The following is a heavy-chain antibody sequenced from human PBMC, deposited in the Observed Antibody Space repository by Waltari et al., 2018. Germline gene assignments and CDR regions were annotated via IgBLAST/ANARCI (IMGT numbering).Heavy chain of an antibody. V-gene: IGHV3-74*01. J-gene: IGHJ6*02. Sequence: EVQLVESGGGLVQPGGSLRLSCAASGFTFSSNWMHWVRQGPGKGLVWVSRINSDGSSTSYADSVKGRFTISRDNAKNTLYLQMNSLRAEDTAVYYCAREKFGYGYYYGMDVWGQGTTVTVSS. D-gene: IGHD3-16*01. CDR2: INSDGSST. CDR1: GFTFSSNW. CDR3: AREKFGYGYYYGMDV.